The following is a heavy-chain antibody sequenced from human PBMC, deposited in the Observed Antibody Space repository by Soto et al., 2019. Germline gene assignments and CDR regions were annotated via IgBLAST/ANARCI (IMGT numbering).Heavy chain of an antibody. CDR1: GFTFSGYG. CDR3: AKNKEGFYYFDY. Sequence: PGGSLRLSCAASGFTFSGYGMHWVRQAPGKGLEWVAVIWYDGSNKYYADSVKGRFTISRDKSKNTVYLQLNSLRAEDTATYYCAKNKEGFYYFDYWGQGALVTVSS. J-gene: IGHJ4*02. CDR2: IWYDGSNK. V-gene: IGHV3-33*03. D-gene: IGHD3-3*01.